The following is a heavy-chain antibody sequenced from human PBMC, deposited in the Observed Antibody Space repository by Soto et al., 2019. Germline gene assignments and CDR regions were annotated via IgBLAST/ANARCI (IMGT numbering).Heavy chain of an antibody. V-gene: IGHV3-74*01. Sequence: EVHVVESGGDLVQSGGSLRLSCAASGYTFSNHWTHWVRQAPGKGLVWVSRISGDGSVANYADSVKGRFTISRDNAKKTLYLQMNSLRDEDTAVYYCATAVANTRNGLHIWGQGTMVTVSS. CDR3: ATAVANTRNGLHI. J-gene: IGHJ3*02. CDR2: ISGDGSVA. D-gene: IGHD5-12*01. CDR1: GYTFSNHW.